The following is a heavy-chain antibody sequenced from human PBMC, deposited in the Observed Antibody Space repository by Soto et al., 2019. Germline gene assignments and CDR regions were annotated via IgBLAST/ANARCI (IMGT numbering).Heavy chain of an antibody. CDR1: GFTFSSYG. V-gene: IGHV3-33*01. Sequence: GGSLRLSCAASGFTFSSYGMHWVRQAPGKGLEWVAVIWYDGSNKYYADSVKGRFTISRDNSKNTLYLQMNSLRAEDTAVYYCARDPSSFPPYSGYDWEIDYWGQGTLVTVSS. J-gene: IGHJ4*02. D-gene: IGHD5-12*01. CDR2: IWYDGSNK. CDR3: ARDPSSFPPYSGYDWEIDY.